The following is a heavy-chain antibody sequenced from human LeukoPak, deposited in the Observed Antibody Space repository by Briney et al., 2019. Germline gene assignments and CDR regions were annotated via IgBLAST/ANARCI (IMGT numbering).Heavy chain of an antibody. J-gene: IGHJ4*02. V-gene: IGHV4-34*01. CDR1: GGSFSGYY. D-gene: IGHD4-17*01. Sequence: PSETLSLTCAVYGGSFSGYYWSWIRQPPGKGLEWIGEINHSGSTNYNPSLKSRVTISVDTSKNQFSLKLSSVTAADTAVYYCAWTTVTTSKGIFVYWDQGTLVTVSS. CDR2: INHSGST. CDR3: AWTTVTTSKGIFVY.